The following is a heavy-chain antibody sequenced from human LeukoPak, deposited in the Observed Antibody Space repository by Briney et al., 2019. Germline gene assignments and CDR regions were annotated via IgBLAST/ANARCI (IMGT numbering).Heavy chain of an antibody. CDR2: TYYRSKWNT. CDR1: GDSVSSNSAA. CDR3: ARGRASAFDV. J-gene: IGHJ3*01. V-gene: IGHV6-1*01. D-gene: IGHD6-25*01. Sequence: SQTLSLTCAISGDSVSSNSAAWNWIRQSPSRGVEWLGRTYYRSKWNTAYAVSVKSRIVVNPDTSKNQFSLHLNSVTSEDTAVYYCARGRASAFDVWGQGTMVTVSS.